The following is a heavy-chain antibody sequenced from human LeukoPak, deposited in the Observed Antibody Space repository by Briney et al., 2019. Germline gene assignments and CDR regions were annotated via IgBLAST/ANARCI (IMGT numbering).Heavy chain of an antibody. CDR2: INPSGGST. J-gene: IGHJ4*02. CDR3: ATAELPYPYYFDY. CDR1: GYTFTSYY. D-gene: IGHD1-26*01. Sequence: GASVKVSCKASGYTFTSYYMHWVRQAPGQGLEWMGIINPSGGSTSYAQKFQGRVTMTRDMSTSTVYMELSSLRSEDTAVYYCATAELPYPYYFDYWGQGTLVTVSS. V-gene: IGHV1-46*01.